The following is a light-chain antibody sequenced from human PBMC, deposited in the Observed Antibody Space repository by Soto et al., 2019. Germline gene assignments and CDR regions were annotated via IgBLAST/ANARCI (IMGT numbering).Light chain of an antibody. J-gene: IGLJ2*01. CDR1: SSDVGGYNY. CDR3: SSSKSSSTLEV. CDR2: EVS. Sequence: QSALTQPASVSGSPGQSITISCTGTSSDVGGYNYVSWYQQHPGKAPKLMIYEVSNRPSGVSNRFSGSKSGNTASLTISGLQDEDEADYYCSSSKSSSTLEVFGGGTKLTVL. V-gene: IGLV2-14*01.